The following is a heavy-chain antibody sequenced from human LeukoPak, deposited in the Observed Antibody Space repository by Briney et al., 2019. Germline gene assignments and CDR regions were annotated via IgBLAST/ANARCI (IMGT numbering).Heavy chain of an antibody. CDR2: IYHSGST. V-gene: IGHV4-38-2*02. D-gene: IGHD3-22*01. J-gene: IGHJ1*01. CDR3: ARASSYDSSGYYYAGYFQH. CDR1: GYSISSGYY. Sequence: SETLSLTCTVSGYSISSGYYWGWIRQPPGKGLEWIGSIYHSGSTYYNPSLKSRVTISVDTSKNQFSLKLSSVTAADTAVYYCARASSYDSSGYYYAGYFQHWGQGTLVTVSS.